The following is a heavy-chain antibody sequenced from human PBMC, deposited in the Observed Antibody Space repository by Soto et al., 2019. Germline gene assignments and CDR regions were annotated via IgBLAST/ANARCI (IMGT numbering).Heavy chain of an antibody. CDR2: IYPGDYDT. V-gene: IGHV5-51*01. J-gene: IGHJ6*02. D-gene: IGHD6-19*01. CDR1: GYSFTSYW. CDR3: ARLDSGWYPTYCYYYYGMDV. Sequence: PGESLKISCKGSGYSFTSYWIGWVRQMPGKGLEWMGIIYPGDYDTRYSPSFQGQVTISADKSISTAYLQWSSLKASDTAMYYCARLDSGWYPTYCYYYYGMDVWGQGTTVTVSS.